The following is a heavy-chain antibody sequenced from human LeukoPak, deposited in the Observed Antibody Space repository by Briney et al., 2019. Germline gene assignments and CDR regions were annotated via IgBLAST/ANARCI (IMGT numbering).Heavy chain of an antibody. J-gene: IGHJ5*02. D-gene: IGHD6-25*01. CDR2: IYYSGST. Sequence: SETLSLTCTVSGGSISSSSYYWGWIRQPPGKGLEWIGSIYYSGSTYYNPSLKSRVTISVDTSKNQFSLKLSSVTAADTAVYYCARDVLAATASNWFDPWGQGTLVTVSS. V-gene: IGHV4-39*02. CDR3: ARDVLAATASNWFDP. CDR1: GGSISSSSYY.